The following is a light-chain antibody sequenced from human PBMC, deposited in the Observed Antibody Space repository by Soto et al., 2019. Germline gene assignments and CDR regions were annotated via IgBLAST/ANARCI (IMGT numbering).Light chain of an antibody. CDR2: SDN. J-gene: IGLJ2*01. Sequence: QSVLTQPPSASGTPGQRVTISCSGSNSNIGSHTVNWYQHLPGTAPKLLIYSDNQRPSGAPDRFSGSKSGTSASLAISGLQSEDEADYYCATWDDSLNGLFGGGTKLTVL. CDR3: ATWDDSLNGL. CDR1: NSNIGSHT. V-gene: IGLV1-44*01.